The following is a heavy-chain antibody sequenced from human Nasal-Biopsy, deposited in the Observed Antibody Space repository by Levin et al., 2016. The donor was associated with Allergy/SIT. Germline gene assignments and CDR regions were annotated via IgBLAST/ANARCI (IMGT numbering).Heavy chain of an antibody. V-gene: IGHV4-38-2*02. Sequence: PSETLSLTCAVSGYSISSGYYWGLDPAAPREGTGVDWDVSFNSGNTYYNPSLRSRVTISIDTSKNQFSLQLSSVTAADTAVYYCAREPHCYGSTCYPYYFHGMDVWGQGTDGHRLI. J-gene: IGHJ6*02. CDR1: GYSISSGYY. CDR3: AREPHCYGSTCYPYYFHGMDV. D-gene: IGHD2-2*01. CDR2: SFNSGNT.